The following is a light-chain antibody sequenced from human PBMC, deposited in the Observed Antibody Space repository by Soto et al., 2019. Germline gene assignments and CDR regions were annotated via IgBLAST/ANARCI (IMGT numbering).Light chain of an antibody. Sequence: DIPMTQSPSSLSASVGDRVTITCRSSQNIGNFLNWYRQKPGRAPTLLIYRTSSLHTGVPSKFSGSGSGTDFSLTISSLQTEDFATYYCQQSYSTPFTFGPGTKLDVK. CDR2: RTS. J-gene: IGKJ3*01. V-gene: IGKV1-39*01. CDR1: QNIGNF. CDR3: QQSYSTPFT.